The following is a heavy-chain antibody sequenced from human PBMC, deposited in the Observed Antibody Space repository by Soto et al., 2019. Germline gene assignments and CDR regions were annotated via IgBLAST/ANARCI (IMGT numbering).Heavy chain of an antibody. V-gene: IGHV4-30-4*01. CDR3: ARAGYYDSSGYFGIVDY. Sequence: PSETLSLTCTVSGGSISSGDYYWTWIRQPPGKGLEWIGYIYYSGSTYYNPSLKSRVTISVDTSKNQFSLKLSSVTAADTAVYYCARAGYYDSSGYFGIVDYSGQGTLVTVSS. CDR1: GGSISSGDYY. D-gene: IGHD3-22*01. J-gene: IGHJ4*02. CDR2: IYYSGST.